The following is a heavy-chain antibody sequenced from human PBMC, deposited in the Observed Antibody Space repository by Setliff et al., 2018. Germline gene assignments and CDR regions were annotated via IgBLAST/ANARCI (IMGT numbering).Heavy chain of an antibody. J-gene: IGHJ3*02. Sequence: PGGSLRLSCAASEFTFSNYWMNWVRQAPGKGLEWVANVNQDGSEKYYVDSAKGRFTISRDNARNSLYLQMNSLRAEDTAVYYCVRPKSLVFDIWGPGTMVTVSS. CDR1: EFTFSNYW. CDR2: VNQDGSEK. V-gene: IGHV3-7*03. CDR3: VRPKSLVFDI.